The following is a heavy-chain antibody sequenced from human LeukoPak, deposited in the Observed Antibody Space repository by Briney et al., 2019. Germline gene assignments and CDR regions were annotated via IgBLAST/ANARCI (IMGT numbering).Heavy chain of an antibody. CDR3: AKDLAITIIAPQGYFDY. CDR2: ISGSSNIT. J-gene: IGHJ4*02. Sequence: GGSLRLSCAASGLSFSNYAMIWVRQAPGKGLKWVSSISGSSNITYYADSVKGRFTTSRDNSENTLYLQMNSLRAEDTAAYYCAKDLAITIIAPQGYFDYWGQGTLVTVSS. V-gene: IGHV3-23*01. CDR1: GLSFSNYA. D-gene: IGHD3-22*01.